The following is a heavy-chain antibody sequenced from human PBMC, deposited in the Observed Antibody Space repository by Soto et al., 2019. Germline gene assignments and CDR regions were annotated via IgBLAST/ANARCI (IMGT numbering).Heavy chain of an antibody. CDR1: GLTFGSYA. V-gene: IGHV3-23*01. J-gene: IGHJ4*02. CDR3: AKDSPSRVGRCELPFDY. D-gene: IGHD1-26*01. CDR2: ISGSGGTT. Sequence: EVQLLESGGGLVQPGGSLRLSCAASGLTFGSYAMSWVRQAPGKGLEWVSAISGSGGTTYHADSVRSRFTISRDNSENAQYLQMNSQRADDTAVYYCAKDSPSRVGRCELPFDYWGQGTLVIVSS.